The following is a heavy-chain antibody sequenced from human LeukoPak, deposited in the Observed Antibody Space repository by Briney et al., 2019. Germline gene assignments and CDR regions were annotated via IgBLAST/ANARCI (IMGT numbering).Heavy chain of an antibody. Sequence: GGSLRLSCAASGFTFSSYSMNWVRQAPGKGLEWVSYISSSSSTIYYADSVKGRFTISRDNAKNSLYLQMNSLRAEDTALYYCAKAICSSTSCYVFDYWGQGTLVTVSS. J-gene: IGHJ4*02. CDR1: GFTFSSYS. CDR2: ISSSSSTI. V-gene: IGHV3-48*01. CDR3: AKAICSSTSCYVFDY. D-gene: IGHD2-2*01.